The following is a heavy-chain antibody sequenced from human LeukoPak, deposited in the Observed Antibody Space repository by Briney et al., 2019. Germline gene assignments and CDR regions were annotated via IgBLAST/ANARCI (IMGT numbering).Heavy chain of an antibody. CDR3: ARGDTYYYYGMDV. J-gene: IGHJ6*02. CDR1: GGSISSYF. CDR2: IYYSGST. V-gene: IGHV4-59*08. D-gene: IGHD5-18*01. Sequence: SETLSLTCIVSGGSISSYFWGWIRQPPGKGLEWIGFIYYSGSTNYNPSLKSRVTISLDTSKNQFSLKVSSVTAADTAVYYCARGDTYYYYGMDVWGQGTTVTVSS.